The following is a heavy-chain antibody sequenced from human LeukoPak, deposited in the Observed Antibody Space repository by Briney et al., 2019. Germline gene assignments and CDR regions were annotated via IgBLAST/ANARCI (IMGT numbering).Heavy chain of an antibody. D-gene: IGHD2-21*01. J-gene: IGHJ4*02. V-gene: IGHV4-30-4*08. CDR1: GGSISSGDYY. CDR3: AKDQSPTYCGGDCYPYYFDY. Sequence: PSETLSLTCTVSGGSISSGDYYWSWIRQPPGKGLEWIGYIYYSGSTYYNPSLKSRVTISVDTSKNQFSLKLRSVTAADTAVYYCAKDQSPTYCGGDCYPYYFDYWGQGTLVTVSS. CDR2: IYYSGST.